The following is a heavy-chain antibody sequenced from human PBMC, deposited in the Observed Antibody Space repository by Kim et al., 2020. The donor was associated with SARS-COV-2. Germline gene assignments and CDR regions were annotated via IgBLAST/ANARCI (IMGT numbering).Heavy chain of an antibody. Sequence: GESLKISCKGSGYSFTSYWISWVRQMPGKGLEWMGRIDPSDSYTNYSPSFQGHVTISADKSISTAYLQWSSLKASDTAMYYCARLGDFWSGYYTPRDYWGQGTLVTVSS. CDR1: GYSFTSYW. CDR3: ARLGDFWSGYYTPRDY. D-gene: IGHD3-3*01. V-gene: IGHV5-10-1*01. CDR2: IDPSDSYT. J-gene: IGHJ4*02.